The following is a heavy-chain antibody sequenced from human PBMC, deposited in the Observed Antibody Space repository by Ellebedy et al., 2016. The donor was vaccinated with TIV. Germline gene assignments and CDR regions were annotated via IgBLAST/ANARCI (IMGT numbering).Heavy chain of an antibody. V-gene: IGHV3-30*18. CDR3: AKDSPDYSLDY. Sequence: GGSLRLSCAASGFTFSSYGMHWVRQAPGKGLEWVALISDDGSNKYYADPVKGRFTISRANSKNTLYLQMNSLRAEDTAVYYCAKDSPDYSLDYWGQGTLVTVSS. CDR2: ISDDGSNK. J-gene: IGHJ4*02. D-gene: IGHD2-15*01. CDR1: GFTFSSYG.